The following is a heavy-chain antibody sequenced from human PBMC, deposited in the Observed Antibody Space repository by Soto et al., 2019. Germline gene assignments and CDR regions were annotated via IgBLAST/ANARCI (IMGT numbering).Heavy chain of an antibody. CDR2: ISGGSRT. Sequence: EVQLVVSGGGLVRPGGSLRLSCVASGLNLSSTVMTWVRQAPGKGLEWVSSISGGSRTFYADSVKGRFTISRDNSKNTVDLQMNSLGGEDTAEYYCVPHGMSVRGGVLAFDYRVQGTLVTVSS. J-gene: IGHJ4*02. V-gene: IGHV3-23*04. CDR1: GLNLSSTV. D-gene: IGHD3-10*01. CDR3: VPHGMSVRGGVLAFDY.